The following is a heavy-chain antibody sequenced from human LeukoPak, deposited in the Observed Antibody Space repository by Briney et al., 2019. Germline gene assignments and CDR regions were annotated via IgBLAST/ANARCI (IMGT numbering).Heavy chain of an antibody. CDR2: IYYSGST. D-gene: IGHD3-3*01. Sequence: KPSETLSLTCTVSGGSISSYYWSWIRQPPGKGLEWIGYIYYSGSTNYNPSLKSRVTISVDTSKNQFSPKLSSVTAADTAVYYCARSYYDFWSGYYTIRYFDLWGRGTLVTVSS. V-gene: IGHV4-59*01. J-gene: IGHJ2*01. CDR1: GGSISSYY. CDR3: ARSYYDFWSGYYTIRYFDL.